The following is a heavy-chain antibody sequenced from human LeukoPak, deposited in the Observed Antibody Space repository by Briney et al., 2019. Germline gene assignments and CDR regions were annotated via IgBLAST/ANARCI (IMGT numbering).Heavy chain of an antibody. CDR3: AGDYGSGTYYNDYYGIHV. CDR2: IYYSGST. V-gene: IGHV4-39*07. J-gene: IGHJ6*02. D-gene: IGHD3-10*01. Sequence: PSETLSLTCTVSGGSISSYYWGWIRQPPGKGLEWIGSIYYSGSTYYNPSLKSRVTISVDTSKNQFSLKLSSVTAADTAVYYCAGDYGSGTYYNDYYGIHVWGQGTTVTVSS. CDR1: GGSISSYY.